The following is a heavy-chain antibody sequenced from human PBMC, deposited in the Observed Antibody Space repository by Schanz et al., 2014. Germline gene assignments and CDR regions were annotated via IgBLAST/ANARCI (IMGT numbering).Heavy chain of an antibody. Sequence: QVQLVQSGAEVKKPGASVKVSCRASGYPFTSDDITWVRQAPGQGLEWMGRIIPILGIANYAQQFQGRVTFTADKSTSTAYMELSSLRYEDTALYYCARGTMPGTFDIWGQGTMVTVSS. D-gene: IGHD2-2*01. CDR2: IIPILGIA. CDR3: ARGTMPGTFDI. CDR1: GYPFTSDD. V-gene: IGHV1-69*09. J-gene: IGHJ3*02.